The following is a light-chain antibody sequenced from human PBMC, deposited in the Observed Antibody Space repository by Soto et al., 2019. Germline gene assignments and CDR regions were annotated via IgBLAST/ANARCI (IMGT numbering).Light chain of an antibody. V-gene: IGKV1-5*01. CDR1: QSISTW. Sequence: DIQMTQSPSTLSAFVGDRLTITCRASQSISTWLAWYQQKPGKAPKPLIYDASSLKSGVPSRFSGSGSGTEFTLTISSLQTDDFATYYCQQYYSSAPSWTFGQGTKVELK. CDR3: QQYYSSAPSWT. J-gene: IGKJ1*01. CDR2: DAS.